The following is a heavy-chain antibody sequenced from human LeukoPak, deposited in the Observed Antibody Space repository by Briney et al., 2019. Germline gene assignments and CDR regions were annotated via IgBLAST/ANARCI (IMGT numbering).Heavy chain of an antibody. CDR3: ARDLYGDYSFDY. Sequence: PGGSLRLSCAASGFTFSSYWMSWVRQAPGKGLEWVANIKQDGSEKYYVDSVKGRFTIFRDNAKNSLYLQMNSLRDEDTAVYYCARDLYGDYSFDYWGQGTLVTVSS. CDR2: IKQDGSEK. D-gene: IGHD4-17*01. V-gene: IGHV3-7*01. CDR1: GFTFSSYW. J-gene: IGHJ4*02.